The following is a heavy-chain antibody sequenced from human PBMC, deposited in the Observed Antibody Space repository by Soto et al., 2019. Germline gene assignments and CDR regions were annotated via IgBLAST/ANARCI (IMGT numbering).Heavy chain of an antibody. J-gene: IGHJ6*02. CDR3: ATALSGYDLVFWGMDV. V-gene: IGHV1-69*13. D-gene: IGHD5-12*01. CDR1: GGTFSSYA. Sequence: ASVKVSCKASGGTFSSYAISWVRQAPGQGLEWMGGIIPIFGTANYAQKFQGRVTITADESTSTAYMELSSLRSEDTAVYYCATALSGYDLVFWGMDVWGQGTTVTVSS. CDR2: IIPIFGTA.